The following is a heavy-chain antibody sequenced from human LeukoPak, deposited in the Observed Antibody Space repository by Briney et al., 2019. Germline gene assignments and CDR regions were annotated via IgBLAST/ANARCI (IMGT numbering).Heavy chain of an antibody. CDR3: ARDGYGTHSSSGC. CDR2: INTDGKTT. Sequence: PGGSLRLSCAASGFTFSSSWMHWVRQAPGKGLVWVSRINTDGKTTTYADSVKGRFTISRDNAKNSLYLQMNSLRAEDTAVYYCARDGYGTHSSSGCWGQGTLVTVSS. D-gene: IGHD6-13*01. V-gene: IGHV3-74*01. J-gene: IGHJ4*02. CDR1: GFTFSSSW.